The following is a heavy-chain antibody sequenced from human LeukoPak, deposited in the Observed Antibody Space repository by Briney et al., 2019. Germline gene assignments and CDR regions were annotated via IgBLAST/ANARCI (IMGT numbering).Heavy chain of an antibody. J-gene: IGHJ5*02. CDR1: GYTFTSYA. V-gene: IGHV1-3*03. CDR2: INTGNGNT. Sequence: ASVKVSCKASGYTFTSYAMNWVRQAPGQGLEWMGWINTGNGNTKYSQEFQGRVTITRDTSASTAYMELSSLRSEDMAVYYCARGAKFRSYGSGTYYTSLPFDPWGQGTLITVSS. CDR3: ARGAKFRSYGSGTYYTSLPFDP. D-gene: IGHD3-10*01.